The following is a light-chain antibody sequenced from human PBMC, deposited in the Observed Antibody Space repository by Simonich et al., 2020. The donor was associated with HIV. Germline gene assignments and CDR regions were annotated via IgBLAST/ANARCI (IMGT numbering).Light chain of an antibody. V-gene: IGKV4-1*01. CDR2: WAS. Sequence: DIVMTQSPDSLAVSLGERATINSTSSQTILYNSNNKNYLAWYQQRPRQPPNLLIYWASTRESGVPDRFSGSGSGTEFTLTINSLQAEDVAFYYCQQYYITPHTFGQGTKVEIK. CDR3: QQYYITPHT. CDR1: QTILYNSNNKNY. J-gene: IGKJ1*01.